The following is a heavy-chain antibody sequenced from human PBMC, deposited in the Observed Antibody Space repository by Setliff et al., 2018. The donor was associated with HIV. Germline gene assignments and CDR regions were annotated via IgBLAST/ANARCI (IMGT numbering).Heavy chain of an antibody. Sequence: ASVKVSCKASGYTFTNYGISWVRQAPGQGLEWMGWISAYNGNTNYAQKLQGRVTMTTDTSTSTAYMELRSLRSDDTAVYYCARVGGYVLLWFGESERFDPWGQGTLVTVSS. CDR3: ARVGGYVLLWFGESERFDP. V-gene: IGHV1-18*01. J-gene: IGHJ5*02. D-gene: IGHD3-10*01. CDR2: ISAYNGNT. CDR1: GYTFTNYG.